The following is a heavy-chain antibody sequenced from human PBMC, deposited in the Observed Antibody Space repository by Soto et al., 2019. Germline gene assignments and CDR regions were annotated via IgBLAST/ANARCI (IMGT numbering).Heavy chain of an antibody. CDR3: AREGYCSGGSCPRNYYYYYYGMDV. D-gene: IGHD2-15*01. Sequence: QVQLQESGPGLVKPSQTLSLTCTVSGGPISSGGYYWSWIRQHPGKGLEWIGYIYYSGSTYYNPSLKSRVTISVDTSKNQFSLKLSSVTAADTAVYYCAREGYCSGGSCPRNYYYYYYGMDVWGQGTTVTVSS. V-gene: IGHV4-31*03. CDR1: GGPISSGGYY. J-gene: IGHJ6*02. CDR2: IYYSGST.